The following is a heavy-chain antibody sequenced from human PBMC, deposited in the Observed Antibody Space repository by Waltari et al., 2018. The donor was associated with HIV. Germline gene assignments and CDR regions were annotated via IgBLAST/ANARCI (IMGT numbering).Heavy chain of an antibody. V-gene: IGHV1-46*01. CDR3: ARAIPDMYDNSSGFRGMDV. D-gene: IGHD1-1*01. CDR2: INPSGGST. Sequence: QVQLVQSGAEVKTPGASVMVSCKASGYTFTNYYMHWVRQAPGQGLEWMGIINPSGGSTTYAQKFQGRVSMTRDTSTSTVYMELSSLRSEDTAVYYCARAIPDMYDNSSGFRGMDVWGHGTTVTVSS. CDR1: GYTFTNYY. J-gene: IGHJ6*02.